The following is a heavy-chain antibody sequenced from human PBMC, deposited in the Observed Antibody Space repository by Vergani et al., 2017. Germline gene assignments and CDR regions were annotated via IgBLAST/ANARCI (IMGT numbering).Heavy chain of an antibody. CDR1: GFTFSSYA. CDR2: ISYDGSNK. Sequence: VQLVESGGGVVQPGRSLRLSCAASGFTFSSYAMHWVRQAPGKGLEWVAVISYDGSNKYYADSVKGRFTISRDNSKNTLYLQMNSLRAEDTAVYYCARDLSYGTLDYWGQGTLVTVSS. D-gene: IGHD5-18*01. CDR3: ARDLSYGTLDY. V-gene: IGHV3-30-3*01. J-gene: IGHJ4*02.